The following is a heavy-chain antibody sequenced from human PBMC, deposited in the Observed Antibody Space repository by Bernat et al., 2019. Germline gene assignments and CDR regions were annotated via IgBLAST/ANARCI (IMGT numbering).Heavy chain of an antibody. J-gene: IGHJ4*02. CDR2: IWYDGSNK. D-gene: IGHD2-15*01. CDR3: ARVYCSGGSCYSGGFDY. V-gene: IGHV3-33*01. CDR1: GFTFSSYG. Sequence: QVQLVESGGGVVQPGRSLRLSCAASGFTFSSYGMHWVRQAPGKGLEWVAVIWYDGSNKYYADSVKGRFTISRAKSKNTLYLQMNSLRAEDTAVYYCARVYCSGGSCYSGGFDYWGQGTLVTVSS.